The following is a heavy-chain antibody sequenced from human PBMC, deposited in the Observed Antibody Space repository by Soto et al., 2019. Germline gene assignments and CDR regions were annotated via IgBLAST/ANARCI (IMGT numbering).Heavy chain of an antibody. CDR1: GFSLTSSGVG. D-gene: IGHD5-12*01. CDR3: AHGIYSATWSPLDS. Sequence: QITLIESGPTLVKPTQTLTLTCTFSGFSLTSSGVGVAWVRQPPGKALEWLALIYWDDAKRYTPSLKSRLTITKDTSKNPVVLTMTNMDPVDTATYFCAHGIYSATWSPLDSWGQGALVTVSS. CDR2: IYWDDAK. J-gene: IGHJ4*02. V-gene: IGHV2-5*02.